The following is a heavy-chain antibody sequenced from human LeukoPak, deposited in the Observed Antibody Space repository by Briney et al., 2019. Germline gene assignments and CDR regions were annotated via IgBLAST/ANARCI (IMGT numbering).Heavy chain of an antibody. CDR3: AKDNGGSGWGELDY. J-gene: IGHJ4*02. V-gene: IGHV3-23*01. CDR1: GFTFSSYA. D-gene: IGHD1-26*01. Sequence: GGPLRLSCAASGFTFSSYAMSWVRQAPGKGLEWVSAISGSGGSTYYADSVKGRFTISRDNSKNTLYLQMNSLRAEDTAVYYCAKDNGGSGWGELDYWGQGTLVTVSS. CDR2: ISGSGGST.